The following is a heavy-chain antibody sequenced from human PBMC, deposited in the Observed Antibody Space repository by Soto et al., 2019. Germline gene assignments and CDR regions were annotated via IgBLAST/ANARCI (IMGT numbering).Heavy chain of an antibody. J-gene: IGHJ6*03. V-gene: IGHV1-18*01. CDR2: ISAYNGNT. CDR1: GYTFTNYG. CDR3: XXXXXXXGXFYXYMDV. Sequence: QVPLLQSGAEVKKPGASVKVSCKASGYTFTNYGITWVRQAPGQGLEWMGWISAYNGNTHYTQRLQGRVTMTTDTSTXXAYXXXXGLRSDDXAVXXCXXXXXXXGXFYXYMDVWGKGTTVTVSS.